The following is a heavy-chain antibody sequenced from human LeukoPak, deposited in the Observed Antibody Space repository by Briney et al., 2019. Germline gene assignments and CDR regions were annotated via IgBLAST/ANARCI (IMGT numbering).Heavy chain of an antibody. V-gene: IGHV3-64*01. CDR1: GFTLSTYS. CDR3: ARVGNYGSGFDI. Sequence: GGSLRLSCAASGFTLSTYSMLWVRQAPGKGLEFVSAIGYNGGDTYYANSVKGRFTISRDISKNTLYLQMGSLRAEDMAVYYCARVGNYGSGFDIWGQGTMVTLSS. J-gene: IGHJ3*02. CDR2: IGYNGGDT. D-gene: IGHD1-7*01.